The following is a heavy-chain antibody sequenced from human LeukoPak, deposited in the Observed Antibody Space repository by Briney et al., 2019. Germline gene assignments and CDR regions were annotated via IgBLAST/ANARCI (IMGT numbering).Heavy chain of an antibody. V-gene: IGHV3-21*01. CDR1: GFTFSSYS. J-gene: IGHJ4*02. CDR2: ISSSSSYI. D-gene: IGHD2-2*01. CDR3: ASDGIPGYCSSTSCKTLDY. Sequence: PGGSLRLSCAASGFTFSSYSMNWVRQAPGKGLEWVSSISSSSSYIYYADSVKGRFTISRDNAKNSLYLQMNSLRAEDTAVYYCASDGIPGYCSSTSCKTLDYWGQGTLVTVSS.